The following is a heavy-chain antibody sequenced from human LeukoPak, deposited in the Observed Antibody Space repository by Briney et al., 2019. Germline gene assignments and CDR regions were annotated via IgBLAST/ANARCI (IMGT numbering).Heavy chain of an antibody. Sequence: KTGGSLRLSCAASGFTFSSYSMNWLRQAPGKGLEWLSSISSSSSYIYYADSVKGRFTISRDNAKNSLYLQMNSLRAEDTAVYYCARGMDYDYDFWSGYPYYFDYWGQGTGVTVSS. CDR2: ISSSSSYI. V-gene: IGHV3-21*01. CDR3: ARGMDYDYDFWSGYPYYFDY. CDR1: GFTFSSYS. J-gene: IGHJ4*02. D-gene: IGHD3-3*01.